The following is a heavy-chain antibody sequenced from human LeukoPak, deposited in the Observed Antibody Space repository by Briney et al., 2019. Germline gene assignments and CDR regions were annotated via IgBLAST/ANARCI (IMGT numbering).Heavy chain of an antibody. V-gene: IGHV3-23*01. CDR2: ISGSGGST. Sequence: PGGSLRLSCAASGFTFSSYAMSWVRQAPGKGLEWVSAISGSGGSTYYADSVKGRFTTSRDNSKNTLYLQMNSLRAEDTAVYYCAKDRGIVGATSESWGQGTLVTVSS. CDR1: GFTFSSYA. CDR3: AKDRGIVGATSES. J-gene: IGHJ4*02. D-gene: IGHD1-26*01.